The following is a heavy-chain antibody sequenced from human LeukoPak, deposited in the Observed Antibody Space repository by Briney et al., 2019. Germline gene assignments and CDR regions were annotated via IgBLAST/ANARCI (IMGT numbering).Heavy chain of an antibody. CDR3: ARDPYYYGSGSYYKVEAFDI. Sequence: GGSLRLSCAASGFTFSSYSMNWVRQAPGKGLEWVSSISSSSSYIYYADSVKGRFTISRDNAKNSLYLQMNSLRAEDTAVYYCARDPYYYGSGSYYKVEAFDIWGQGTMVTVSS. CDR1: GFTFSSYS. V-gene: IGHV3-21*01. J-gene: IGHJ3*02. CDR2: ISSSSSYI. D-gene: IGHD3-10*01.